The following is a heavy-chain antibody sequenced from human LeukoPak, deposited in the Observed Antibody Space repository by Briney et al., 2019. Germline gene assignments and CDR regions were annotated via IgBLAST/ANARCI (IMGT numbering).Heavy chain of an antibody. J-gene: IGHJ4*02. CDR2: IYYSGST. Sequence: SETLSLTCTVSGGSISSYYWSWIRQPPGKGLEWIGYIYYSGSTNYNPSLKSRVTISVDTSKNQFSLKLSSVTAADTAVYYCARANYYDSSGYLYYFDYWGQGNLVTVSS. CDR1: GGSISSYY. V-gene: IGHV4-59*01. D-gene: IGHD3-22*01. CDR3: ARANYYDSSGYLYYFDY.